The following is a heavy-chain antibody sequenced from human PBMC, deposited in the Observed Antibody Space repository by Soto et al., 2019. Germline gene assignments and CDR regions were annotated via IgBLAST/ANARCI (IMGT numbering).Heavy chain of an antibody. D-gene: IGHD3-10*01. V-gene: IGHV1-3*04. CDR3: AMASCILRGVISWFDS. Sequence: QVQLVQYGAEVKQPGASVKVSCQVSGYSFTDCALHWVRQAPGQRLEWMGWINTGNGNTKYSDNFRCRFIFTRDTSASTAHMELSSLRSDDTAVYYCAMASCILRGVISWFDSWGQGILVSVSS. CDR2: INTGNGNT. J-gene: IGHJ5*01. CDR1: GYSFTDCA.